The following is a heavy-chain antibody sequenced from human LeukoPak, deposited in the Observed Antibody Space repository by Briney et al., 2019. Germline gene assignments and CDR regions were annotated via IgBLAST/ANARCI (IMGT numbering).Heavy chain of an antibody. Sequence: SETLSLTCTVSGGSISSFYWSWIRQPPGKGLEWIGSMYHSGSTYYNPPLKSRVTISVDTSKNQFSLKLSSVTAADTAVYYCARQTMTTVTHDAFDIWGQGTMVTVSS. CDR2: MYHSGST. D-gene: IGHD4-17*01. CDR3: ARQTMTTVTHDAFDI. V-gene: IGHV4-59*05. CDR1: GGSISSFY. J-gene: IGHJ3*02.